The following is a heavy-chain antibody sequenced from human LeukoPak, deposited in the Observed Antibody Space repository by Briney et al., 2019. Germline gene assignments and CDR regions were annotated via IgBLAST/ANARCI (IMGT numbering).Heavy chain of an antibody. CDR2: INHSGST. Sequence: PSETPSLTCAVYGGSFSGYYWSWIRQPPGKGLEWIGEINHSGSTNYNPSLKSRVTISVDTSKNQFSLKLSSVTAADTAVYYCARGSATVTTDWGQGTLVTVSS. CDR3: ARGSATVTTD. V-gene: IGHV4-34*01. CDR1: GGSFSGYY. D-gene: IGHD4-17*01. J-gene: IGHJ4*02.